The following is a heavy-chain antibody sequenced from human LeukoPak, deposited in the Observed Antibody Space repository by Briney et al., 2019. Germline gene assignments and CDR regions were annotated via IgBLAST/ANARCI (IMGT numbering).Heavy chain of an antibody. CDR1: GLPIADFA. Sequence: PGGSLRLSCVASGLPIADFAMHWVRQAPGKGLEWVSLICGDGVSTFYADSVKGRFSISRDNSKNSLYLEMNSLRTEDAAMYYCAKESGKFDYWGQGTLVAVSS. J-gene: IGHJ4*02. CDR2: ICGDGVST. V-gene: IGHV3-43*02. CDR3: AKESGKFDY.